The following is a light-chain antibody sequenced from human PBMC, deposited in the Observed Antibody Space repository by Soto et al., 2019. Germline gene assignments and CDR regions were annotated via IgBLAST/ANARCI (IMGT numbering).Light chain of an antibody. CDR1: QSVRSNY. CDR2: GAS. Sequence: EIVLTQSPGTLSLSPGERATLSCRASQSVRSNYLAWYQQKPGQAPSLLIYGASTRPTGIPDRFSGSGSGKAFTLTITRLEPEDFAVYYCHQYGISPGTFGQGTKLDIK. J-gene: IGKJ2*01. CDR3: HQYGISPGT. V-gene: IGKV3-20*01.